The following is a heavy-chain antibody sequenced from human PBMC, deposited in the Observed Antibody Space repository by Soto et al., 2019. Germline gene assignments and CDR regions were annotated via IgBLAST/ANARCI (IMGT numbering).Heavy chain of an antibody. V-gene: IGHV1-46*01. J-gene: IGHJ6*02. CDR1: GYTFTSYY. Sequence: GASVKVSCKASGYTFTSYYMHWVRQAPGQGLEWMGIINPSGGSTSYAQKFQGRVTMTRDTSTSTVYMELSSLRPEDMAVYYCARGNIVVVIAADGMDVWGQGTTVTVSS. D-gene: IGHD2-15*01. CDR3: ARGNIVVVIAADGMDV. CDR2: INPSGGST.